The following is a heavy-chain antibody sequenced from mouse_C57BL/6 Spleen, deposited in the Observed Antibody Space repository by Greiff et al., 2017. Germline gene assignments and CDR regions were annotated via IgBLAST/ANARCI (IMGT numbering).Heavy chain of an antibody. CDR3: ARNWVWYYAMDY. D-gene: IGHD4-1*01. V-gene: IGHV5-17*01. CDR1: GFTFSDYG. CDR2: ISSGSSTI. Sequence: EVKLMESGGGLVKPGGSLKLSCAASGFTFSDYGMHWVRQAPEKGLEWVAYISSGSSTIYYADTVKGRFTISRDNAKNTLFLQMTSLRSEDTAMYYCARNWVWYYAMDYWGQGTSVTVSS. J-gene: IGHJ4*01.